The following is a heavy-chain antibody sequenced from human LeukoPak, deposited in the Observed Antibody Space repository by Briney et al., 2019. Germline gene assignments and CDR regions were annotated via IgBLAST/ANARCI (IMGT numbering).Heavy chain of an antibody. CDR3: ARDSGIAAAGHYYYYYGMDV. D-gene: IGHD6-13*01. V-gene: IGHV1-18*01. Sequence: VSVKVSCKASGYTFTSYGISWVRQAPGQGLEWMGWISAYNGNTNYAQKLQGRVTMTTDTSTSTAYMELSRLRSDDTAVYYCARDSGIAAAGHYYYYYGMDVWGQGTTVTVSS. J-gene: IGHJ6*02. CDR2: ISAYNGNT. CDR1: GYTFTSYG.